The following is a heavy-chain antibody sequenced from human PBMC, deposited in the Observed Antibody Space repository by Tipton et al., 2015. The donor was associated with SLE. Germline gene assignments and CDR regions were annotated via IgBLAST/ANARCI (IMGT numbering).Heavy chain of an antibody. V-gene: IGHV4-59*01. CDR2: IYYSGST. CDR1: GGSISSYY. CDR3: ARDVTIFGVAGNWFDP. D-gene: IGHD3-3*01. J-gene: IGHJ5*02. Sequence: SLTCTVSGGSISSYYWSWIRQPPGKGLEWIGYIYYSGSTNYNPSLKSRVTISVDTSKNQFSLKLSSVTAADTAVYYCARDVTIFGVAGNWFDPWGQGTLVTVSS.